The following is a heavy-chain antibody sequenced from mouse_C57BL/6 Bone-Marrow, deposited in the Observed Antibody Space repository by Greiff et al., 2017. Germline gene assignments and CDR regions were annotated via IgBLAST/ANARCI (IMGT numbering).Heavy chain of an antibody. D-gene: IGHD2-14*01. J-gene: IGHJ2*01. CDR2: INPGSGGT. CDR1: GYAFTSYL. Sequence: VQLQQSGAELVRPGTSVKVSCKASGYAFTSYLIEWVKQRPGQGLEWIGVINPGSGGTNYNEKFKGKATLTADKASSTAYMQLSSLTSEDSGVYFCSSAWYDGDYGGQGTTLTVAA. V-gene: IGHV1-54*01. CDR3: SSAWYDGDY.